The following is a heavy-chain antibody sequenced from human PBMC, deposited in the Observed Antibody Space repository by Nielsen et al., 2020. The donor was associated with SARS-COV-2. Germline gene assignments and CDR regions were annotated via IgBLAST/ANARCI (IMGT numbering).Heavy chain of an antibody. CDR1: GFSFSSYW. CDR2: IKEDGSEK. J-gene: IGHJ4*02. Sequence: GESLKISCVAPGFSFSSYWMSWVRQAPGKGLEWVANIKEDGSEKNYVDSVKGRFTISRDNAKNLLFLQMNSLRAEDTSLYYCASHGTFDHWGQGTLVTVSS. D-gene: IGHD1-1*01. V-gene: IGHV3-7*01. CDR3: ASHGTFDH.